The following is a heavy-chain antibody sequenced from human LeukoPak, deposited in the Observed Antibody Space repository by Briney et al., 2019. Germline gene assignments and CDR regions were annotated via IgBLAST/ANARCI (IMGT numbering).Heavy chain of an antibody. V-gene: IGHV4-39*01. D-gene: IGHD2-21*01. J-gene: IGHJ5*02. CDR1: GGSISSSSYY. Sequence: PSETLSLTCTVSGGSISSSSYYWGWIRQPPGKGLEWIGSIYYSGSTYYNPSLKSRVTISVDTSKNQFSLKLSSVTAADTAVYYCARRDQLHIVVGENWFDPWGQGTLVTVSS. CDR3: ARRDQLHIVVGENWFDP. CDR2: IYYSGST.